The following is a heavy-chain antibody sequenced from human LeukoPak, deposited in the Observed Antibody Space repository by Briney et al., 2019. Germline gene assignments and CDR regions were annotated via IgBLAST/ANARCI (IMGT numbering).Heavy chain of an antibody. V-gene: IGHV3-9*01. Sequence: GRSLRLSCAASGFTFDDYAMHWVRHAPGKGLEWVSGISWNSGSIDYADSVKGRFTISRDNAKNSLYLQMNSLRAEDTALYYCAKGIAARLDYFDYWGQGTLVTVSS. J-gene: IGHJ4*02. CDR1: GFTFDDYA. CDR2: ISWNSGSI. D-gene: IGHD6-6*01. CDR3: AKGIAARLDYFDY.